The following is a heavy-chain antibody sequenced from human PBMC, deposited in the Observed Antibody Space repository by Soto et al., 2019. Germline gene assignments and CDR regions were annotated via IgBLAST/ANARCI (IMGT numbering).Heavy chain of an antibody. D-gene: IGHD2-15*01. J-gene: IGHJ4*02. Sequence: SETLSLTCAVYGGSFSGYYWSWIRQPPGKGLEWIGEINHSGSTNYNPSLKSRVTISVDTSKNQFSLKLSSVTAADTAVYYCARGRTEEGSCYSSDYWGQGTLVTVSS. CDR3: ARGRTEEGSCYSSDY. V-gene: IGHV4-34*01. CDR1: GGSFSGYY. CDR2: INHSGST.